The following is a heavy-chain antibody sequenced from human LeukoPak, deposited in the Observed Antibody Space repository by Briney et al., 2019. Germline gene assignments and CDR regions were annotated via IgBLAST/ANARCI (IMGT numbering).Heavy chain of an antibody. CDR2: ISYDGINK. CDR1: GFTFSSYG. D-gene: IGHD3-16*01. CDR3: ARDWGRPGPIDY. Sequence: PGGSLRLSCAASGFTFSSYGMHWVRQAPGKGLEWVAVISYDGINKYYADSVKGRFTISRDNSKNTLYLQMNSLRAEDTAVYYCARDWGRPGPIDYWGQGTLVTVSS. V-gene: IGHV3-30*03. J-gene: IGHJ4*02.